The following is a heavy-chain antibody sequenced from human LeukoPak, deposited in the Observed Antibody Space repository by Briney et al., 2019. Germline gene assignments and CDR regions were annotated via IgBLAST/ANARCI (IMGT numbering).Heavy chain of an antibody. J-gene: IGHJ4*02. D-gene: IGHD3-22*01. Sequence: GGSLRLSCAASGFTFSSSAMSWVRLAPGKGLEWVSGISGSDGSTYYADSVKGRFTISRDNSKNTLFLQMNSLRAEDTAVYYCAKDSAKNYDDQWGKGTLVPVSS. V-gene: IGHV3-23*01. CDR1: GFTFSSSA. CDR2: ISGSDGST. CDR3: AKDSAKNYDDQ.